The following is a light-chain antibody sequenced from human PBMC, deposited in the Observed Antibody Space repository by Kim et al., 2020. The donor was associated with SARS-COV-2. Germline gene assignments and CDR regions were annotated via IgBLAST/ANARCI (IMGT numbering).Light chain of an antibody. CDR3: QYYGDSWT. CDR2: GAS. J-gene: IGKJ1*01. Sequence: LSPGESASLSCRASQSISSSYLAWYRQKPGQAPRLLIYGASSRVTGIPDRFSGSGSGTDFTLTISRLEPDDFAVYYCQYYGDSWTFGQGTKVDIK. V-gene: IGKV3-20*01. CDR1: QSISSSY.